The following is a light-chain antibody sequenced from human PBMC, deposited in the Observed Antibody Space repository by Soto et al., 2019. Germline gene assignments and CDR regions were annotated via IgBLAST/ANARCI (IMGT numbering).Light chain of an antibody. Sequence: HSALTQPASVSGSPGQSITISCTGTGSDVGGYKYVSWYQQLPGKAPKLMIYDVSYRPSGVSDRFSGSKSGNTASLIISGLQAEDEADYYCSSYASSSPFVFGHGTKLIVL. CDR3: SSYASSSPFV. J-gene: IGLJ1*01. CDR1: GSDVGGYKY. V-gene: IGLV2-14*01. CDR2: DVS.